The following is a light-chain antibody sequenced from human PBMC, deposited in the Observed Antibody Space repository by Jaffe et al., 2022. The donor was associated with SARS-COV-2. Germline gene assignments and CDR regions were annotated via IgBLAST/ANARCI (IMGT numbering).Light chain of an antibody. CDR2: RTN. CDR1: SGSVSTNSY. Sequence: QIVVTQEPSLSVSPGGTVTFTCGLSSGSVSTNSYPSWYHQTPGQPPRTLIYRTNTRSSGVPDRFSGSIVDNKAALTITGAQADDEAVYYCVLSLGSGPGVFGGGTQLTVL. CDR3: VLSLGSGPGV. J-gene: IGLJ7*01. V-gene: IGLV8-61*01.